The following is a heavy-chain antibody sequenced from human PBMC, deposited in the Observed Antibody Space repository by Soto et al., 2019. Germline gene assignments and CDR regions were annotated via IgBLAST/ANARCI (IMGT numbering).Heavy chain of an antibody. D-gene: IGHD3-22*01. V-gene: IGHV1-3*01. Sequence: ASVKVSCKASGYTFTSYAMHWVRQAPGQRLEWMGWINAGNGNTKYSQKFQGRVTITRDTSASTAYMELSSLRSEDTAVYYCARDMIVVVITPGDAFDIWGQGTMVTVSS. CDR3: ARDMIVVVITPGDAFDI. CDR1: GYTFTSYA. J-gene: IGHJ3*02. CDR2: INAGNGNT.